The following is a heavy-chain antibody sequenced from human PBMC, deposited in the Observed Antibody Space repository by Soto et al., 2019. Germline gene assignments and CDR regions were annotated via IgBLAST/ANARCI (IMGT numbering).Heavy chain of an antibody. CDR2: INSDGSIT. J-gene: IGHJ4*02. CDR3: ARGSSSGYVSFDY. CDR1: GFTFSSNW. V-gene: IGHV3-74*01. D-gene: IGHD6-13*01. Sequence: GGSLRLSCAASGFTFSSNWMHWVRQAPGKGLVWVSRINSDGSITSYADSVKGQFTISRDNAKNTLYLQMNSLRAEDTAVYYCARGSSSGYVSFDYWGQGILVTVSS.